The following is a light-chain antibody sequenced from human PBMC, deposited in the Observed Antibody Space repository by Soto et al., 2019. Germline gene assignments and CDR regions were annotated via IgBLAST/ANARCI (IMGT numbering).Light chain of an antibody. V-gene: IGKV3D-15*01. CDR3: QQYGSSLFT. CDR1: ETVRSN. Sequence: RVMTQSPDTLSVSPGERATLSCRASETVRSNLAWYQQKPGQAPRLLIYAASTRATGIPARFIGNGSGTEFTLTISSLQSEDFAVYYCQQYGSSLFTFGPGTKVDIK. J-gene: IGKJ3*01. CDR2: AAS.